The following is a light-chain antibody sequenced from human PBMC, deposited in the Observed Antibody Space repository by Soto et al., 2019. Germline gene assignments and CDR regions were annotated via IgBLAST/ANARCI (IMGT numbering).Light chain of an antibody. CDR1: QSVSSNY. CDR3: QQYGSSPLVT. V-gene: IGKV3-20*01. CDR2: GAS. Sequence: EIVLTQSPGTLSLSPGERATLSCRAIQSVSSNYLAWYQQKPGQAPWLLIFGASIRATGLPDRFSGSGSGTEFTLTISRLEPEDFAVYYCQQYGSSPLVTFGHGTKVDIK. J-gene: IGKJ3*01.